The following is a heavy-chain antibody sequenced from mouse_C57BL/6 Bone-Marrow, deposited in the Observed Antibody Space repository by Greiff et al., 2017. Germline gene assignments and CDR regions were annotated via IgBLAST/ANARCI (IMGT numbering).Heavy chain of an antibody. CDR3: ARYYPSRGAY. V-gene: IGHV1-64*01. D-gene: IGHD1-1*01. J-gene: IGHJ3*01. CDR2: IHPNSGST. CDR1: GYTFTSYW. Sequence: VQLQQPGAELVKPGASVKLSCKASGYTFTSYWMHWVKQRPGQGLEWIGMIHPNSGSTNYNEKFKSKATLTVDKSSSTAYMQLSSLTSEDSAVYYGARYYPSRGAYWGQGTLVTVSA.